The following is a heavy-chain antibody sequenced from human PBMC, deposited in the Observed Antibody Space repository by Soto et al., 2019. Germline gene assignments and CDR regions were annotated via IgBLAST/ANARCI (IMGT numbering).Heavy chain of an antibody. J-gene: IGHJ6*02. CDR3: AKGLDYYYGMDV. CDR2: ISWNSGSI. D-gene: IGHD5-12*01. CDR1: GFTFDDYA. V-gene: IGHV3-9*01. Sequence: EVQLVESGGGLVQPGRSLRLSCAASGFTFDDYAMHWVRQAPGKGLEWVSGISWNSGSIGYADSVKGRFTISRDNAKNSLYLQMNSLIAEDTALYYCAKGLDYYYGMDVWGQGTTVTVSS.